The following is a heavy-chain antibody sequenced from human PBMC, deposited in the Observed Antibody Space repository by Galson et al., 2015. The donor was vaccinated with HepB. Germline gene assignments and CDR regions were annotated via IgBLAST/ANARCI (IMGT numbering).Heavy chain of an antibody. CDR2: IYHSGST. Sequence: SLRLSCAASGFTFSNAWMSWVRQAPGKGLEWIGEIYHSGSTNYNPSLKSRVTISVDKSKNQFSLKLSSVTAADTAVYYCAREGSTIFGVVIIRAHDAFDIWGQGTMVTVSS. CDR3: AREGSTIFGVVIIRAHDAFDI. V-gene: IGHV4-4*02. CDR1: GFTFSNAW. D-gene: IGHD3-3*01. J-gene: IGHJ3*02.